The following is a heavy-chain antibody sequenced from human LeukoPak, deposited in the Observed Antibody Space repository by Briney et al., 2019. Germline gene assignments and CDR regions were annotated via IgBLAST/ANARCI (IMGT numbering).Heavy chain of an antibody. CDR3: ASLSY. J-gene: IGHJ4*02. V-gene: IGHV3-21*01. CDR1: GGTFSSYS. CDR2: ISSSSSYI. Sequence: ASVKVSCKASGGTFSSYSMNWVRQAPGKGLEWVSSISSSSSYIYYADSVKGRFTISRDNAKNSLYLQMNSLRAEDTAVYYCASLSYWGQGTLVTVSS.